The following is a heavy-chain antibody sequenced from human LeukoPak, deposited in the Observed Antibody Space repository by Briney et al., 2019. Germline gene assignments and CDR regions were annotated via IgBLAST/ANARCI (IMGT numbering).Heavy chain of an antibody. CDR1: GYTFTSYY. CDR2: INPSGGST. D-gene: IGHD2-2*01. J-gene: IGHJ5*02. V-gene: IGHV1-46*01. Sequence: ASVKVSCKASGYTFTSYYMHWVRQAPGQGLEWMGIINPSGGSTSYAQKFQGRVTMTRDMSTSTVYMELSSLRSEDTAVYYCASGGSTIYQLLFLDWFDPWGQGTLVTVSS. CDR3: ASGGSTIYQLLFLDWFDP.